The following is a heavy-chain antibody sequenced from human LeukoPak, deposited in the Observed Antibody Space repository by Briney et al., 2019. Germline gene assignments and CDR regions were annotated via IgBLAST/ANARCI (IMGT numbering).Heavy chain of an antibody. V-gene: IGHV4-39*07. Sequence: SETLSLTCTVSGGSISSYYWGWIRQPPGKGLEWIGSIYYSGSTYYNPSLKSRVTMSVDTSKNQFSLKLSSVTAADTAVYYCARGTFVVVPAAKSELYYFDYWGQGTLVTVSS. D-gene: IGHD2-2*01. J-gene: IGHJ4*02. CDR1: GGSISSYY. CDR3: ARGTFVVVPAAKSELYYFDY. CDR2: IYYSGST.